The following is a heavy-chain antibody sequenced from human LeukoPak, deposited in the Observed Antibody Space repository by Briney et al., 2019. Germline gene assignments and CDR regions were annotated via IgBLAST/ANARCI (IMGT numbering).Heavy chain of an antibody. V-gene: IGHV4-31*03. D-gene: IGHD4/OR15-4a*01. CDR1: GGPISSGGYY. CDR3: ARVPVLEESYYGMDV. CDR2: IYYSGST. J-gene: IGHJ6*02. Sequence: SQALSLTCTVSGGPISSGGYYWSWVRQHPGKGVEWIGYIYYSGSTYYNPSLTSRVTISVDTSKNQFSLKLSSVTAADTAVYYCARVPVLEESYYGMDVWGQGTTVTVSS.